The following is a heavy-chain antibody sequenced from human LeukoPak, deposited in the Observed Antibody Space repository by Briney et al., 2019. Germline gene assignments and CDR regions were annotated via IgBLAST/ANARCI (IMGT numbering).Heavy chain of an antibody. CDR1: GFTFSNYE. D-gene: IGHD4-17*01. J-gene: IGHJ4*02. CDR2: INGGGDSI. Sequence: GGSLRLSCTASGFTFSNYEMNWVRQAPGKGLEWVSYINGGGDSIYYADSVKGRFTISRDNSKNTLYLQMNSLRAEDTAVYYCARVRHDYGVLDYWGQGTLVTVSS. V-gene: IGHV3-48*03. CDR3: ARVRHDYGVLDY.